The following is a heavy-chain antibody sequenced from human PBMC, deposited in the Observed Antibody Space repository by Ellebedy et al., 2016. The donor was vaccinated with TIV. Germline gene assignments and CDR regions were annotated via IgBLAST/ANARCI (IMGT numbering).Heavy chain of an antibody. CDR2: INPNNGYT. J-gene: IGHJ3*02. CDR1: GYTFSGYY. CDR3: ARVALGAFDI. Sequence: ASVKVSCKASGYTFSGYYIHWVRQAPGQGLEWMGWINPNNGYTNYAQKFQGRITMTRDTSISTAYTELRRLRSDDTAVYFCARVALGAFDIWGQGTMVTVSS. V-gene: IGHV1-2*02.